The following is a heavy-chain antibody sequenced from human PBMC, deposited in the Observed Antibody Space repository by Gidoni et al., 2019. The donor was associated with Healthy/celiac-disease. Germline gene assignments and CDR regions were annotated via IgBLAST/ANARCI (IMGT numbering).Heavy chain of an antibody. J-gene: IGHJ2*01. CDR1: GGSISSYY. Sequence: QVQLQESGPGLVKPSETLSLTCTVSGGSISSYYWSWIRQPPGKGLEWIGYIYYSGSTNYNPSLKSRVTISVDTSKNQFSLKLSSVTAADTAVYYCARQPDGWGVGLWGHNWYFDLWGRGTLVTVSS. CDR2: IYYSGST. D-gene: IGHD2-21*01. V-gene: IGHV4-59*08. CDR3: ARQPDGWGVGLWGHNWYFDL.